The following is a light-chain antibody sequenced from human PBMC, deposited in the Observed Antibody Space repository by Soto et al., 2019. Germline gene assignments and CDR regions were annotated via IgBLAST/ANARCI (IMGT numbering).Light chain of an antibody. V-gene: IGKV1-9*01. CDR3: QQVKSYPIT. J-gene: IGKJ5*01. Sequence: DIQLTQSPSFLSASVGDRVTITFRASQGISSFLVWYQQKPGKAPKVLIYAASTLQSGVPSRFSGSGSGTEFTLTVSSLQPEDFATYYCQQVKSYPITFGQGTRLEIK. CDR2: AAS. CDR1: QGISSF.